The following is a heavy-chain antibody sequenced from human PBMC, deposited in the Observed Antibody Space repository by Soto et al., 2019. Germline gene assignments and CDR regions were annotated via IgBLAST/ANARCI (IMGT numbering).Heavy chain of an antibody. CDR1: GYSFKTYG. CDR3: ARGPTDYYDKSGDYCLDY. D-gene: IGHD3-22*01. J-gene: IGHJ4*02. V-gene: IGHV1-18*01. CDR2: ISTYNGNT. Sequence: QVQLVQSGAEVKKPGASVMVSCKGSGYSFKTYGMSWVRQAPGQGLEWVGWISTYNGNTKYVESLQGRVTMTTDTTTSTAYMELRSLISDDTAVYYCARGPTDYYDKSGDYCLDYWGQGTLVTVSP.